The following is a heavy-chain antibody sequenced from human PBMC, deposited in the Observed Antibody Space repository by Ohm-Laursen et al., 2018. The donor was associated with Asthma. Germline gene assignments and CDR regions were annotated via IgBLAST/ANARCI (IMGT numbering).Heavy chain of an antibody. CDR1: GFTVSSNY. CDR2: IYSGGST. V-gene: IGHV3-53*01. D-gene: IGHD2-21*02. CDR3: AKDVFAGPNVVVVTAADC. Sequence: SLRLSCAASGFTVSSNYMSWVRQAPGKGLEWVSVIYSGGSTYYADSVKGRFTISRDNPKNILYLQMNSLRADDTAVYFCAKDVFAGPNVVVVTAADCWGQGTLVTVSA. J-gene: IGHJ4*02.